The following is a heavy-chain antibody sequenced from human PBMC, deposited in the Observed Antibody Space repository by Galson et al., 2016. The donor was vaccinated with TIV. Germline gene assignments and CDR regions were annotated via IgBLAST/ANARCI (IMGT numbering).Heavy chain of an antibody. D-gene: IGHD4-11*01. J-gene: IGHJ6*02. V-gene: IGHV3-30*02. Sequence: LRLSCATSGFNFRRYGMYWVRQAPGKGLDWVALIAYDGSVKNYADSVRDRFTVSRDNSKNTLFLEMNSLRLEDSAVYYCVKAQEPNYSNALYGMDVWGQGTTVTVSS. CDR1: GFNFRRYG. CDR2: IAYDGSVK. CDR3: VKAQEPNYSNALYGMDV.